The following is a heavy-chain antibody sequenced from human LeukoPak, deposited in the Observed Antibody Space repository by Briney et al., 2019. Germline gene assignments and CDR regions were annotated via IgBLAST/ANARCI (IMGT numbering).Heavy chain of an antibody. CDR3: AKDFDSSGYWYYYYYGMDV. Sequence: GRSLRLSCAASGFTFSSYGMHWVRQAPGKGLEWVAVISYDGSNKYYADSVKGRFTISRDNSKNTLYLQMNSLRAEDTAVHYCAKDFDSSGYWYYYYYGMDVWGQGTTVTVSS. CDR2: ISYDGSNK. V-gene: IGHV3-30*18. J-gene: IGHJ6*02. D-gene: IGHD3-22*01. CDR1: GFTFSSYG.